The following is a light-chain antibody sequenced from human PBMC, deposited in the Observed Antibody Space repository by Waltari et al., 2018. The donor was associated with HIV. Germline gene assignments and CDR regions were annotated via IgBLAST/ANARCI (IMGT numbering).Light chain of an antibody. J-gene: IGKJ2*01. Sequence: EIVLTQSPGTLSLSPGDRATLSCRVSQSVSSSYLAWYQQKPGQAPRLLSYGASSRATGIPDRFSGSGSGTDFTLTISILEPEDFAVYYCQQYGISPPYTFGQGTKLEIK. V-gene: IGKV3-20*01. CDR3: QQYGISPPYT. CDR1: QSVSSSY. CDR2: GAS.